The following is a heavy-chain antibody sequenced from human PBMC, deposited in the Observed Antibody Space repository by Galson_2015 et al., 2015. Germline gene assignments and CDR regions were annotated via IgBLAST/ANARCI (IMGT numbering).Heavy chain of an antibody. V-gene: IGHV4-38-2*02. J-gene: IGHJ4*02. CDR1: DSSISSDYY. CDR2: IYHSRTT. CDR3: ARLGGEWLRFFDF. Sequence: ATLSLTCTVSDSSISSDYYWAWLRQPPGTGLEWVGSIYHSRTTYYNPSLKSGVTISLDTSKNQFSLKLTSVTAADTALYYCARLGGEWLRFFDFWGQGALVTVSS. D-gene: IGHD5-12*01.